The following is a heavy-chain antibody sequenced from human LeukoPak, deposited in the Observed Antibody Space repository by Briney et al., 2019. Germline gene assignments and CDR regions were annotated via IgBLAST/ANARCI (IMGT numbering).Heavy chain of an antibody. CDR2: TYYSSKWYN. CDR3: ARGAVAVRNAFDI. Sequence: SQTLSLTCAISGDSVSSNSAAWNWIRQSPSRGLEWLGRTYYSSKWYNGYAVSVKSRITINPDTSKNQFSLQLNSVTPEDTALYYCARGAVAVRNAFDIWGQGTRVTLSS. CDR1: GDSVSSNSAA. D-gene: IGHD6-19*01. J-gene: IGHJ3*02. V-gene: IGHV6-1*01.